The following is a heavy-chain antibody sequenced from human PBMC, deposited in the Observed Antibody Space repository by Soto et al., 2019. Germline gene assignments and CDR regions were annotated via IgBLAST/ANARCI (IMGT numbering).Heavy chain of an antibody. J-gene: IGHJ6*02. CDR2: ITFSGNTV. CDR3: ARVSWREKYGMDV. V-gene: IGHV3-11*01. CDR1: GFTFSDSY. Sequence: GGSLRLSCAASGFTFSDSYMSWIRQAPGKGLEWISYITFSGNTVYYADSLKDRFTISRDNAKNSLYLQMNRLRAEDTAVYYCARVSWREKYGMDVWGQGTPVTVYS.